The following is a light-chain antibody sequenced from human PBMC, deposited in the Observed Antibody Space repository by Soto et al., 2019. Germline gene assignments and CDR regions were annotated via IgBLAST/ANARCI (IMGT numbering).Light chain of an antibody. CDR2: WAF. CDR3: QQYYSTPT. Sequence: DIVMTQSPDSLAVSLGERATINCKSSQSVLYCSNNKNYLAWYQQKPGQPPKLLIYWAFTRESGVPDLFSGSGSGTDFTLTISSLQAEDVAVYYCQQYYSTPTFGPGTKVDIK. CDR1: QSVLYCSNNKNY. V-gene: IGKV4-1*01. J-gene: IGKJ3*01.